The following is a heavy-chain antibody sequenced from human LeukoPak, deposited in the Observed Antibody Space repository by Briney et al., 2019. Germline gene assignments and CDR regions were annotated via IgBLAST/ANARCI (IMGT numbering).Heavy chain of an antibody. Sequence: GGSLRLSCAASGFTFDDYAMHWVRQAPGKGLEWVSGISWNSGSIGYADSVKGRFTISRDNAKNSLYLQMNSPRAEDTALYYCAKGFGELLKYMDYWGQGTLVTVSS. J-gene: IGHJ4*02. V-gene: IGHV3-9*01. D-gene: IGHD3-10*01. CDR2: ISWNSGSI. CDR1: GFTFDDYA. CDR3: AKGFGELLKYMDY.